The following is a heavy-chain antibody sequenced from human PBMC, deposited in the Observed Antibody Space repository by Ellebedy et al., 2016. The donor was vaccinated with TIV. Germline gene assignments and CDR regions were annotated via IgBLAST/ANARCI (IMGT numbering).Heavy chain of an antibody. Sequence: SETLSLTXTVSGGSISSYYWSWIRQPPGKGLEWIGYIYYSGSTNYNPSLKSRVTISVDTSKNQFSLKLSSVTAADTAVYYCARVEVVGATTGGYFQHWGQGTLVTVSS. D-gene: IGHD1-26*01. J-gene: IGHJ1*01. CDR1: GGSISSYY. V-gene: IGHV4-59*01. CDR2: IYYSGST. CDR3: ARVEVVGATTGGYFQH.